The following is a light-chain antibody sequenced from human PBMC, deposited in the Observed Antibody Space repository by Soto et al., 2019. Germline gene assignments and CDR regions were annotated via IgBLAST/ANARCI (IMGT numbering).Light chain of an antibody. Sequence: EILMTQSPATLSVSPGDRATLSCRASQSVSNNLAWYQQRPGQAPRLLIYGASTRATGIPARFSGSGSGTAFTLTISSLQSEDFAVYYCQQYNDWPPWPFGQGTKVEIK. CDR1: QSVSNN. CDR3: QQYNDWPPWP. J-gene: IGKJ1*01. V-gene: IGKV3-15*01. CDR2: GAS.